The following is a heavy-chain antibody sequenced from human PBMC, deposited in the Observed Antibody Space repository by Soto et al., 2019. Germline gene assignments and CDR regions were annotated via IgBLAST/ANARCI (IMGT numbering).Heavy chain of an antibody. CDR3: AKSLARGVDYWFDP. Sequence: GGSLRLSCAASGFTFSSYGMHWVRQAPGKGLEWVAVISYDGSNKYYADSVKGRFTISRDNSKNTLYLQMNSLRAEDTAVYYCAKSLARGVDYWFDPWGQGTLVTVSS. CDR2: ISYDGSNK. J-gene: IGHJ5*02. D-gene: IGHD3-10*01. V-gene: IGHV3-30*18. CDR1: GFTFSSYG.